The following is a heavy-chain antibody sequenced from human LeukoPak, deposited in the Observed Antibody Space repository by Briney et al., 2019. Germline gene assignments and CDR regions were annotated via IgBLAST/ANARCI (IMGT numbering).Heavy chain of an antibody. J-gene: IGHJ4*02. D-gene: IGHD6-6*01. V-gene: IGHV3-7*01. CDR1: GFTFSSYW. Sequence: PGGSLRLSCAASGFTFSSYWMSWVRQAPGKGLEWVANIKQDGSEKYYVDSVKGRFTISRDNAKNSLYLQMNSLRAEDTAVYYCARVYGSSSYWIDYWGQGTLVTVSS. CDR2: IKQDGSEK. CDR3: ARVYGSSSYWIDY.